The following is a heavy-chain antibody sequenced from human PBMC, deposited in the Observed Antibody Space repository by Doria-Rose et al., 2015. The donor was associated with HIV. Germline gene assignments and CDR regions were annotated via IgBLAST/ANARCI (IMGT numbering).Heavy chain of an antibody. CDR1: GDPISNYY. V-gene: IGHV4-59*01. Sequence: QVQLQESGPGLVKPSETLSLTCTVSGDPISNYYWTWIRQPPGKELEYIGWIYYTGSTNYNPYLKSRVTISVDSSKKQFSLDLTSVTAADTAVYYCARFIALRWGLDVWGQGTTVTVSS. J-gene: IGHJ6*02. D-gene: IGHD6-13*01. CDR3: ARFIALRWGLDV. CDR2: IYYTGST.